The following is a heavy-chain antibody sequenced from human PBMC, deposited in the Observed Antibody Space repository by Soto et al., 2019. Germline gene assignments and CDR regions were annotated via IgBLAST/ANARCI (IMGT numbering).Heavy chain of an antibody. D-gene: IGHD3-22*01. CDR2: ISYDGSNK. J-gene: IGHJ5*02. V-gene: IGHV3-30*18. CDR3: AKEVGDRSAYYYDHNWFDP. Sequence: GGSLRLSCAASGFIFSNYAMHWVRRAPGKGLEWVGLISYDGSNKYYADSMKGRFTISRDNAKNTLFLQMNSLRPEDTAVYHCAKEVGDRSAYYYDHNWFDPWGQGTLVTLSS. CDR1: GFIFSNYA.